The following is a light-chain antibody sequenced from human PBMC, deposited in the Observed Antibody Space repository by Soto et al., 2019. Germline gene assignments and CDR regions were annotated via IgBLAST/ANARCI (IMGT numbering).Light chain of an antibody. V-gene: IGKV2-28*01. J-gene: IGKJ1*01. CDR1: QSLLHSNGYNY. CDR3: MQAQQIPRT. Sequence: DIVMTQSPLSLPVIPGEPASIPCSSTQSLLHSNGYNYLDWYLQKPGQSPQLLIYLGSNRSSGVPDRFSGSGSGTRFTLRISRVEAEDVGFYYCMQAQQIPRTFGQGTKVDIK. CDR2: LGS.